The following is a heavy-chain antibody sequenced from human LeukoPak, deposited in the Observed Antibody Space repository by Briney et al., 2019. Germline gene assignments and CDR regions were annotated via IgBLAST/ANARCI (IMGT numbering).Heavy chain of an antibody. CDR1: GGSFSGYY. CDR3: APQVGYGDYVVYYYYGVDV. D-gene: IGHD4-17*01. CDR2: INHSGST. Sequence: NPSETLSLTCAVYGGSFSGYYWSWIRQPPGKGLEWIGEINHSGSTNYNPSLKSRVTISVDTSKNQFSLKLSSVTAADTAVYYCAPQVGYGDYVVYYYYGVDVWGQGTTVTVSS. V-gene: IGHV4-34*01. J-gene: IGHJ6*02.